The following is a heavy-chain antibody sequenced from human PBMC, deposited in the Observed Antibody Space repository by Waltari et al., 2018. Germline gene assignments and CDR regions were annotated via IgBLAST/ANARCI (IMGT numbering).Heavy chain of an antibody. CDR1: GGSISSGSYY. J-gene: IGHJ6*02. D-gene: IGHD3-10*01. Sequence: QVQLQESGPGLVKPSQTLSLTCTVSGGSISSGSYYWSWIRQPAGKGLEWIGRIYTSGSTNDNPSLKSRVTISVETSKNQFSLKLSSVTAADTAVYYCARGVGFGELIGYYYYYGMDVWGQGTTVTVSS. V-gene: IGHV4-61*02. CDR2: IYTSGST. CDR3: ARGVGFGELIGYYYYYGMDV.